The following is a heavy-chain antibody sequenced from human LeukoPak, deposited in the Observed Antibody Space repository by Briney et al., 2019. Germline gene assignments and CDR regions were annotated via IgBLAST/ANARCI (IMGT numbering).Heavy chain of an antibody. CDR1: GFTFSSYG. D-gene: IGHD1-26*01. CDR2: IRYDGSNK. V-gene: IGHV3-30*02. J-gene: IGHJ5*02. Sequence: GGSLRLSCAASGFTFSSYGMHWVRQAPGKGLEWVAFIRYDGSNKYYADSVKGRFTISRDNSKNTLYLQMNSLRAEDTAVYYCAKDLFEDLSVGATQPNWFDPWGQGTLVTASS. CDR3: AKDLFEDLSVGATQPNWFDP.